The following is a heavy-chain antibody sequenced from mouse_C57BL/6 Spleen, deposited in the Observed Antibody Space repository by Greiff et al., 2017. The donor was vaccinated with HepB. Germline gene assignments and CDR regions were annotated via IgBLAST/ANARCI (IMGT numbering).Heavy chain of an antibody. CDR2: IDPNSGGT. J-gene: IGHJ3*01. V-gene: IGHV1-72*01. D-gene: IGHD1-1*01. CDR1: GYTFTSYW. Sequence: QVQLQQPGAELVKPGASVKLSCKASGYTFTSYWMHWVKQRPGRGLEWIGRIDPNSGGTKYNEKFKSKATLTVDKPSSTAYMQLSSLTSEDSAVYYCAREGSYYYGSSGFAYWGQGTLVTVSA. CDR3: AREGSYYYGSSGFAY.